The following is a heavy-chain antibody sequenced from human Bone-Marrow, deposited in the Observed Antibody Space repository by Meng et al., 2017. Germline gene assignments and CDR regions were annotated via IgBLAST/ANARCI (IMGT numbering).Heavy chain of an antibody. CDR2: IKSKTDGETT. CDR3: ARDIWGYATSFDY. CDR1: GFTFSNAW. Sequence: GESLKISCATSGFTFSNAWMSWVRQTPGKGLEWLGRIKSKTDGETTSYADSVKGRFTISRDNSKNTLYLQMNSLRAEDTAVYYCARDIWGYATSFDYWGQGTLVTVSS. D-gene: IGHD3-16*01. V-gene: IGHV3-15*01. J-gene: IGHJ4*02.